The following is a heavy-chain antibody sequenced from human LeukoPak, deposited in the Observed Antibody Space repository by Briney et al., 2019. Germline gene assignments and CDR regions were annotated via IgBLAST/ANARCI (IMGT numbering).Heavy chain of an antibody. J-gene: IGHJ3*02. CDR1: GGSFSGYY. Sequence: SETLSLTCAVYGGSFSGYYWSWIRQPPGKGLEWIGYIYHSGSTYYNPSLKSRVTISVDRSKNQFSLKLSSVTAADTAVYYCARDFIVVDAFDIWGQGTMVTVSS. V-gene: IGHV4-34*01. CDR3: ARDFIVVDAFDI. CDR2: IYHSGST. D-gene: IGHD3-16*02.